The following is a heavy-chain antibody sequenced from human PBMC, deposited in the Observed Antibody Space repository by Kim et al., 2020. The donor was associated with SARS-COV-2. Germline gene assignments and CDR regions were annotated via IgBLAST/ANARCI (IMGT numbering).Heavy chain of an antibody. CDR1: GGTFSSYA. V-gene: IGHV1-69*13. J-gene: IGHJ3*02. Sequence: SVKVSCKASGGTFSSYAISWVRQAPGQGLEWMGGIIPIFGTANYAQKFQGRVTITADESTSTAYMELSSLRSEDTAVYYCARVRDIVGATALDDAFDIWGQGTMVTVSS. D-gene: IGHD1-26*01. CDR2: IIPIFGTA. CDR3: ARVRDIVGATALDDAFDI.